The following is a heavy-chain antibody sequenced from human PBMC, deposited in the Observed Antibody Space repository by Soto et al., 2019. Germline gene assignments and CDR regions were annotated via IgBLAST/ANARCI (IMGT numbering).Heavy chain of an antibody. CDR2: ISYDGSNK. V-gene: IGHV3-30-3*01. J-gene: IGHJ6*01. CDR3: ARGGSLEDHYYYYGMDV. Sequence: QVHLVESGGGVVQPGRSLRLSCAASQFTFSRYAMHWVRQAPGKGLEWVAVISYDGSNKNYADSVKGRFTISRDNSRNTLYLQMNSLRAEDTAVYFCARGGSLEDHYYYYGMDVW. D-gene: IGHD2-15*01. CDR1: QFTFSRYA.